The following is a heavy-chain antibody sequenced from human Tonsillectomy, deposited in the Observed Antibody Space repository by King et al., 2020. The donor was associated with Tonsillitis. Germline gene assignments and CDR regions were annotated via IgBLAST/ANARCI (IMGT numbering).Heavy chain of an antibody. CDR2: ISSSSSYI. D-gene: IGHD2-2*01. CDR1: GVTFSSYS. Sequence: QLVQSGGGLVKPGGSLRLSCAASGVTFSSYSMNWVRQAPGKGLEWVSSISSSSSYIYYADSVKGRFTISRDNAKNSLYLQMNSLRAEDTAVYYCASEPHYCSCTICLDAFDVWGQGTMVTVSS. V-gene: IGHV3-21*01. CDR3: ASEPHYCSCTICLDAFDV. J-gene: IGHJ3*01.